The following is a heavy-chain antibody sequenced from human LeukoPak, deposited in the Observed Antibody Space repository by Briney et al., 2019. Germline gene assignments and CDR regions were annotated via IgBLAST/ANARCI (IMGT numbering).Heavy chain of an antibody. D-gene: IGHD5-18*01. CDR2: IKSKTEGETT. Sequence: GGSLRLSCAASGFTFSNAWMSWVRQAPGKGLEWVGRIKSKTEGETTDYAAPVKGRFTISRDDSKNTLYLQMNSLKTEDTAVYYCTTDDLTAYSYGYPWFDNWGQGTLVTVSS. CDR1: GFTFSNAW. V-gene: IGHV3-15*01. CDR3: TTDDLTAYSYGYPWFDN. J-gene: IGHJ4*02.